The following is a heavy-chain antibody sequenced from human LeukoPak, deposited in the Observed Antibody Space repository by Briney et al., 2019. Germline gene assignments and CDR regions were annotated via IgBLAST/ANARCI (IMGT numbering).Heavy chain of an antibody. CDR1: GYTFTSHW. CDR2: ILPGDSDT. CDR3: ARQNYDSMTGPNWFDP. J-gene: IGHJ5*02. Sequence: GESLKISCKGSGYTFTSHWIGWVRQMPGKGLEWMGIILPGDSDTRYSPSFQGQVTISVDKSISTAYLQWSSLRASDTAIYYCARQNYDSMTGPNWFDPWGQGTLVTVYS. D-gene: IGHD3-9*01. V-gene: IGHV5-51*01.